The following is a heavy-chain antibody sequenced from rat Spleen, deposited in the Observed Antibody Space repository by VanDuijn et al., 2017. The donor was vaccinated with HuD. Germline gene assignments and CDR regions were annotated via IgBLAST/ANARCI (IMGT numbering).Heavy chain of an antibody. V-gene: IGHV5-19*01. J-gene: IGHJ2*01. Sequence: EVQLVESGGGLVQPGRSLKLSCAASGFTFSNYGMHWIRQAPTKGLEWVASISPSGGSTYYRDSVKGRFTISRDNAKSTLYLQMDSLRSEDTATYYCANDYPGITPFDYWGQGVMVTVSS. D-gene: IGHD1-4*01. CDR2: ISPSGGST. CDR3: ANDYPGITPFDY. CDR1: GFTFSNYG.